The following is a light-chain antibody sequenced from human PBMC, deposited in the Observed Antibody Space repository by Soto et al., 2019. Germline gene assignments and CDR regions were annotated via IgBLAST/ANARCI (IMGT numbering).Light chain of an antibody. CDR1: QNGSSY. Sequence: TPSPGTLSLSPGVTGSLYRLASQNGSSYLAWYQQKPGQAPRLLIYGASTRATGIPDRFSGSGSGTEFTLTISSLQSEDFAVYYCQHYNNSPWTFGQGTMVDI. V-gene: IGKV3-15*01. CDR3: QHYNNSPWT. CDR2: GAS. J-gene: IGKJ1*01.